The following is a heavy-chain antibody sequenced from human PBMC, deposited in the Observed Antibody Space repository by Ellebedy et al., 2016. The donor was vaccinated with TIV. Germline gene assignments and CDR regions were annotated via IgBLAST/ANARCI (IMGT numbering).Heavy chain of an antibody. D-gene: IGHD3-22*01. CDR3: ARSKNYYDSSGYPDY. J-gene: IGHJ4*02. CDR1: GYTFTSYG. V-gene: IGHV1-18*01. CDR2: ISAYNGNT. Sequence: ASVKVSCKASGYTFTSYGISWVRQAPRQGLEWMGWISAYNGNTNYAQKLQGRVTMTTDTSTSTAYMELRSLRSDDTAVYYCARSKNYYDSSGYPDYWGQGTLVTVSS.